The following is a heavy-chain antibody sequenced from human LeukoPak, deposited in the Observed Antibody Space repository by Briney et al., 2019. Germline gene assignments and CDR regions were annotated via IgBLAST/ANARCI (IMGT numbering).Heavy chain of an antibody. D-gene: IGHD6-19*01. Sequence: TGGSLRLSCAASGFTFSSYAMSWVRQAPGKGLEWVSAISGSGGSTYYADSVKGRFTISRDNSKNTLYLQLNSMRAEDTAIYYCAKDFAVAAYFDYWGQGTLITVSS. V-gene: IGHV3-23*01. CDR1: GFTFSSYA. CDR3: AKDFAVAAYFDY. J-gene: IGHJ4*02. CDR2: ISGSGGST.